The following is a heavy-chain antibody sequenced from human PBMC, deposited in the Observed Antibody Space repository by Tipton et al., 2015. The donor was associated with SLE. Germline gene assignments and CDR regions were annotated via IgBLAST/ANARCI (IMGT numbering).Heavy chain of an antibody. CDR3: AKDKGYYYYYYYMDV. V-gene: IGHV3-30*18. J-gene: IGHJ6*03. Sequence: WVRQPPGKGLEWVAVISYDGSNKYYADSVKGRFTISRDNSKNTLYLQMNSLRAEDTAVYYCAKDKGYYYYYYYMDVWGKGTTVTVSS. CDR2: ISYDGSNK.